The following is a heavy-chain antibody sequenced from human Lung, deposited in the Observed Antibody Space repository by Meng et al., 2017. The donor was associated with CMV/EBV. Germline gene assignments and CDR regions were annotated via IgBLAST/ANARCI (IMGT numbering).Heavy chain of an antibody. Sequence: ASVXVSXXASGYTFTSYDINWVRQATGQGLEWMGGMNPNSGNTGYAQKFQGRVSMTRKASISPAYMELSSLTSEDTAVYYRARNPYNSPGPPSPSIHYYFYGRDVWGQGTTVTVSS. CDR1: GYTFTSYD. CDR2: MNPNSGNT. J-gene: IGHJ6*02. V-gene: IGHV1-8*01. D-gene: IGHD6-13*01. CDR3: ARNPYNSPGPPSPSIHYYFYGRDV.